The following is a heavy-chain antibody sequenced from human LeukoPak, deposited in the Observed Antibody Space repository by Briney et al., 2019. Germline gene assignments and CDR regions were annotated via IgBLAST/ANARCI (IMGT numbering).Heavy chain of an antibody. CDR1: GFTFDDYG. Sequence: GGSLRLSCAASGFTFDDYGMSWVRQAPGKGLEWVSAISGSGGSTYYADSVKGRFTISRDNSKNTLYVQMKSLRAEDTAVYYCAKDFVVVPGNVNYFDYWGQETLVTVSS. CDR3: AKDFVVVPGNVNYFDY. J-gene: IGHJ4*02. D-gene: IGHD2-21*02. CDR2: ISGSGGST. V-gene: IGHV3-23*01.